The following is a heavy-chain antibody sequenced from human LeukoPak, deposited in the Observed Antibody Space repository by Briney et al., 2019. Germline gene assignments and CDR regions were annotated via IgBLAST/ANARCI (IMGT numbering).Heavy chain of an antibody. CDR2: ISGSGDST. CDR3: AHIALWLLPHDY. J-gene: IGHJ4*02. Sequence: PGGSLRLSCAASGFTFSSYAMSWVRQAPGKGLEWVSTISGSGDSTYYADSVKGRFTISRDNSKNTLYLQMNSLRAEDTAVYYCAHIALWLLPHDYWGQGTLVTVSS. V-gene: IGHV3-23*01. CDR1: GFTFSSYA. D-gene: IGHD6-19*01.